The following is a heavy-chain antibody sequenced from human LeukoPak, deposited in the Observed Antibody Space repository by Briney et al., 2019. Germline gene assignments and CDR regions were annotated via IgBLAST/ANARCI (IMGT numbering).Heavy chain of an antibody. D-gene: IGHD2-2*01. CDR3: ARSNTKGYCSSTSRSRPWFDP. CDR1: GYTFTGYY. J-gene: IGHJ5*02. Sequence: ASVKVSCKASGYTFTGYYMHCVRQAPGQGRGWVGWINPNSGGTNYAQKFQGRVTMTRDTSISTASMELSRLRSDDTAVYYCARSNTKGYCSSTSRSRPWFDPWGQGTLVTVSS. CDR2: INPNSGGT. V-gene: IGHV1-2*02.